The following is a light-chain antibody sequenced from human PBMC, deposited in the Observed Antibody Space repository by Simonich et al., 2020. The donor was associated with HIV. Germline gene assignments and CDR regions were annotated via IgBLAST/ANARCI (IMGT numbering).Light chain of an antibody. CDR2: DAS. J-gene: IGKJ4*01. Sequence: IVMTQSPATLSVSPGERATLSCRASQSVSSNLAWYQQKPGQAPRLLIFDASTRATGVPAKLSGSGSGTEFTLTISSIQSEDFAVYYCQQYNNRPLTFGGGTKVEIK. CDR1: QSVSSN. V-gene: IGKV3-15*01. CDR3: QQYNNRPLT.